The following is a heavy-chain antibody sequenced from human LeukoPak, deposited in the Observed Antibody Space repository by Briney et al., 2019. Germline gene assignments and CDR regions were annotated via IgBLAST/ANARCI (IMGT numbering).Heavy chain of an antibody. CDR2: MWSDGNNK. V-gene: IGHV3-33*06. Sequence: GGSLRLSCAASGFIFSAYAMHWVRQAPGKGLEWVAVMWSDGNNKNYADSVKGRFTISRDISENTLYLQMNSLRAEDTAVYYCAEGTTAWGQGTLVTVSS. CDR3: AEGTTA. D-gene: IGHD2/OR15-2a*01. J-gene: IGHJ5*02. CDR1: GFIFSAYA.